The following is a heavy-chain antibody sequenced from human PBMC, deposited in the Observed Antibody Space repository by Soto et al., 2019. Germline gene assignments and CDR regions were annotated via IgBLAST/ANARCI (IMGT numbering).Heavy chain of an antibody. Sequence: QVQLQESGPGLVKPSQTLSLTCTVSGGSISSGGYYWSWIRQHPGKGLECIGYIYYSGSTYYNPSLKSRVTISVDTSKNQCSLKLSSVTAADTAVYYCARSPEATVTAFDYWGQGTLVTVSS. J-gene: IGHJ4*02. V-gene: IGHV4-31*03. CDR1: GGSISSGGYY. CDR3: ARSPEATVTAFDY. CDR2: IYYSGST. D-gene: IGHD4-17*01.